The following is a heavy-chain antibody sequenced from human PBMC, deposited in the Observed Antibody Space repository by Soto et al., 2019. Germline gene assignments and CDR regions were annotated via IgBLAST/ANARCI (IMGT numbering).Heavy chain of an antibody. CDR3: ARDVRITGIVAGIDL. Sequence: GGSLRLSCAASGFSFSDHAMHWVRRAPGKGLEWVALVAHDGITKYYAGSAKGRFTVSSDKSTNTLFLQMDSLDTEDTGVYYCARDVRITGIVAGIDLWGRGTLVTVSS. J-gene: IGHJ5*02. V-gene: IGHV3-30-3*01. CDR2: VAHDGITK. D-gene: IGHD1-20*01. CDR1: GFSFSDHA.